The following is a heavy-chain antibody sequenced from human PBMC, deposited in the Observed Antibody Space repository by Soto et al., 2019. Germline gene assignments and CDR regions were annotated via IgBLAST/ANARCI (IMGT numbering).Heavy chain of an antibody. Sequence: EVQLVESGGGLVQPGGSLRLSCAASGFTFSSYWMSWVRQAPGKGLEWVANIKQDGSEKYYVDSVKGRFTISRDNAKNSLYLQMNSLRAEDTAVYYCARDQGYCSSTSCPGVAFDIWGQGTMVTVSS. CDR1: GFTFSSYW. CDR2: IKQDGSEK. CDR3: ARDQGYCSSTSCPGVAFDI. D-gene: IGHD2-2*01. V-gene: IGHV3-7*01. J-gene: IGHJ3*02.